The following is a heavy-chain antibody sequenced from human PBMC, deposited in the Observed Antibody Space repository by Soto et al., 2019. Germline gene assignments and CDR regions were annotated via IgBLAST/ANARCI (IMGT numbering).Heavy chain of an antibody. Sequence: QITLNESGPTLVKPTQTLTLTCPFSGFSLSTSRVGVGWIPQLPGKALECLALIFWDDDNRYTPPLKSTPLITKDTSKNQVVLTMTNIDPVDTATYYCAHSQWLKYNWFAHLGQGTLFTVSS. CDR1: GFSLSTSRVG. V-gene: IGHV2-5*02. J-gene: IGHJ5*02. CDR3: AHSQWLKYNWFAH. CDR2: IFWDDDN. D-gene: IGHD6-19*01.